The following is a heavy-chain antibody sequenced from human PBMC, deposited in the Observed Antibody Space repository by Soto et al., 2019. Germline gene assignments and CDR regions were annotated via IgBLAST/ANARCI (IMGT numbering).Heavy chain of an antibody. J-gene: IGHJ1*01. Sequence: VASVKVSCKTAGFTFTTSAVQWVRQARGQRLEWIGWIVVGNGRTNYAQKFQDRVTITRDTSTSTSYLEINSLTSADTAVYYCAEDTLQTALWGQGTLVTVSS. V-gene: IGHV1-58*01. CDR3: AEDTLQTAL. CDR1: GFTFTTSA. D-gene: IGHD3-10*01. CDR2: IVVGNGRT.